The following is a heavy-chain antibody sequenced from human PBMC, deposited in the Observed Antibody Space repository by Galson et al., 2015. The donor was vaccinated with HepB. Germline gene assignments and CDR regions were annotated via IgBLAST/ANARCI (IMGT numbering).Heavy chain of an antibody. D-gene: IGHD6-13*01. CDR2: ISWNSGSI. J-gene: IGHJ6*02. CDR1: GFTFDDYA. Sequence: SLRLSCAASGFTFDDYAMHWVRQAPGKGLEWVSGISWNSGSIGYADSVKGRFTISRDNAKNSLYLQMNSLRAEDTALYYCAKDSTAAAGLYYYYGMDVWGQGTTVTVSS. V-gene: IGHV3-9*01. CDR3: AKDSTAAAGLYYYYGMDV.